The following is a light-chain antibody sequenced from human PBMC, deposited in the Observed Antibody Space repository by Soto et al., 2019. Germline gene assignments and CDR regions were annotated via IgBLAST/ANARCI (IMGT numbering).Light chain of an antibody. Sequence: PLSLPVTPGEAASISCRSSQSLLHKNGNNYFNWYLQRPGQSQQLLIYMGFKRASGVPDWFSGSGSGTYFTLEIRRVEAEDAGVYYCMQALQTPRTFGQGTKVDIK. CDR2: MGF. CDR3: MQALQTPRT. V-gene: IGKV2-28*01. J-gene: IGKJ1*01. CDR1: QSLLHKNGNNY.